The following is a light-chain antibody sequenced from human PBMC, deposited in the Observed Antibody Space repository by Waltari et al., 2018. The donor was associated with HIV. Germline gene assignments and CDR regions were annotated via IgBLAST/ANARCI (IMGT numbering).Light chain of an antibody. V-gene: IGKV1-39*01. J-gene: IGKJ3*01. CDR2: SAT. CDR3: LQSYFPPLS. Sequence: DTQMTQSPSSLSASVGDRVTITCRASQSILNYLNWYQQKPGKAPQLLIYSATSLQTGVPSRFSGGGSGTVFTLTISSLQPEDFATYYCLQSYFPPLSFGPGTKLDIK. CDR1: QSILNY.